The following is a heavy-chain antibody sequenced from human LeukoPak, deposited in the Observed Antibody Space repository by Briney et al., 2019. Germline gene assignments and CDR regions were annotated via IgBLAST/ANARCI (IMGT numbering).Heavy chain of an antibody. V-gene: IGHV7-4-1*02. CDR2: INTNTGNP. CDR3: ARDTPLASSGYYFRWGGPSTFDY. Sequence: ASVKVSCKASGYTFTSYGISWVRQAPGQGLEWMGWINTNTGNPTYAQGFTGRFVFSLDTSVSTAYLQISSLKAEDTAVYYCARDTPLASSGYYFRWGGPSTFDYWGQGTLVTVSS. J-gene: IGHJ4*02. CDR1: GYTFTSYG. D-gene: IGHD3-22*01.